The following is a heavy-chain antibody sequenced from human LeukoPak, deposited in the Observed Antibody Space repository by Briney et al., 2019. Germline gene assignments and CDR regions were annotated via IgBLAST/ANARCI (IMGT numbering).Heavy chain of an antibody. CDR2: IIPIFGTA. D-gene: IGHD4-17*01. CDR3: ARDQSLGYGGYATYYFDY. CDR1: GYTFTSYG. J-gene: IGHJ4*02. Sequence: SVKVSCKASGYTFTSYGISWVRQAPGQGLEWMGGIIPIFGTANYAQKFQGRVTITADKSTSTAYMELSSLRSEDTAVYYCARDQSLGYGGYATYYFDYWGQGTLVTVSS. V-gene: IGHV1-69*06.